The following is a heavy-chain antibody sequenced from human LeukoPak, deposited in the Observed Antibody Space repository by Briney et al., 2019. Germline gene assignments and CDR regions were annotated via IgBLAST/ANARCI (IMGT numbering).Heavy chain of an antibody. V-gene: IGHV3-23*01. CDR3: AKDRYSGSYWVIVYFDY. CDR2: ISGSGGST. D-gene: IGHD1-26*01. J-gene: IGHJ4*02. Sequence: GGSLRLSCAASAFTFSTYGMHWVRQAPGKGLEWVSAISGSGGSTYYADSVKGRFTISRDNSKNTLYLQMNSLRAEDTAVYYCAKDRYSGSYWVIVYFDYWGQGTLVTVSS. CDR1: AFTFSTYG.